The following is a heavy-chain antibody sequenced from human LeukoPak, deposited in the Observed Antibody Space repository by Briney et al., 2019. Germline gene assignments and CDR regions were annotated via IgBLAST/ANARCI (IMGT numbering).Heavy chain of an antibody. CDR3: ARHPTLPAAISPAYIPYNWFDP. V-gene: IGHV5-51*01. J-gene: IGHJ5*02. CDR2: IYPDDSDS. Sequence: GESLKISCKGSGYSFTSYWIGWVRQMPGKGLEWMGIIYPDDSDSRYSPSFQGQVTISADKSISTAYLQWSSLKASDTAMYYCARHPTLPAAISPAYIPYNWFDPWGQGTLVTVSS. D-gene: IGHD2-2*02. CDR1: GYSFTSYW.